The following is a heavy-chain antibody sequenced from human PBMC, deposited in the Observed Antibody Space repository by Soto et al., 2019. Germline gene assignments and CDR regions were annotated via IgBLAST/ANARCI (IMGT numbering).Heavy chain of an antibody. CDR1: GFIFSGYS. Sequence: PGGSLRLSCAASGFIFSGYSMNWVRQAPGKGLEWISYINSGSSSIYYSDSVKGRFTISRDNAKNTLYLQTNSLRAEDTAIYYCAKDKVEGGHYYYYMDVWGKGTTVTVSS. CDR3: AKDKVEGGHYYYYMDV. CDR2: INSGSSSI. D-gene: IGHD1-26*01. J-gene: IGHJ6*03. V-gene: IGHV3-48*01.